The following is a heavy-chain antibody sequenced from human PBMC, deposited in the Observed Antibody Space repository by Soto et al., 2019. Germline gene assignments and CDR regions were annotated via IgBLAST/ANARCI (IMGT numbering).Heavy chain of an antibody. J-gene: IGHJ6*02. CDR1: GFSISNNNW. V-gene: IGHV4-4*02. CDR3: ARLSSSGLYYYFGMDV. D-gene: IGHD6-13*01. CDR2: IYHTGIT. Sequence: SEPLSLTCAVSGFSISNNNWWTWVRQPPGKGLEWVGDIYHTGITNYSPSLKSRVTISVDKSKNQFSLKMTSVTAADTAVYYCARLSSSGLYYYFGMDVWGQGTTVNV.